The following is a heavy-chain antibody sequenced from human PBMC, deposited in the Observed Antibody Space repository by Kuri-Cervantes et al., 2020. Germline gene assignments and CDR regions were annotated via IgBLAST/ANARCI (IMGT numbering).Heavy chain of an antibody. D-gene: IGHD3-16*01. CDR3: ARDLSFGGPFDY. Sequence: GESLKISCAASGFTFSDYWMHWVRQAPGKGLVWVSRIISDGTSASYADSVKGRFTISRDNSKNTLYLQINSLRAEDTAVFYCARDLSFGGPFDYWGQGTLVTVSS. J-gene: IGHJ4*02. CDR1: GFTFSDYW. V-gene: IGHV3-74*01. CDR2: IISDGTSA.